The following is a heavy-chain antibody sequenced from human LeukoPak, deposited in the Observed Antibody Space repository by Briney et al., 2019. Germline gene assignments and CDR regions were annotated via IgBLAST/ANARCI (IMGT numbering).Heavy chain of an antibody. D-gene: IGHD3-3*01. V-gene: IGHV5-51*01. CDR3: ARRSGGTSDY. J-gene: IGHJ4*02. Sequence: PGESLKISCKGSGYSFTTYWIGWVRQMPGKGLEWMGTIYPGDSDTKYSQSFQGQVTISGDKSISTAYLQWSSLKASDTAVYYCARRSGGTSDYWGQGTLVAVSS. CDR1: GYSFTTYW. CDR2: IYPGDSDT.